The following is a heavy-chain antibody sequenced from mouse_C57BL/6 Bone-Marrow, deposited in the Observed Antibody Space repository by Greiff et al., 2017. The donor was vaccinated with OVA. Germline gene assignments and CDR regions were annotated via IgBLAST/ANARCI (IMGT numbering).Heavy chain of an antibody. V-gene: IGHV5-4*01. CDR2: ISDGGSYT. CDR1: GFTFSSYA. J-gene: IGHJ2*01. Sequence: EVQGVESGGGLVKPGGSLKLSCAASGFTFSSYAMSWVRQTPEKRLEWVATISDGGSYTYYPDNVQGRFTISRDKAKNNLYLQMSHLKSEDTAMYYCSSGGFDYWGQGTTLTVSS. CDR3: SSGGFDY.